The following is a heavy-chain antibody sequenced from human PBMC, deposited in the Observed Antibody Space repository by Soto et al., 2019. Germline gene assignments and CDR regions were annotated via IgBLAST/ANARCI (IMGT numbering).Heavy chain of an antibody. CDR2: TYYRSKWYN. V-gene: IGHV6-1*01. Sequence: KQSQTLSLTCAISGDSVSSNSAAWNWIRQSPSRGLEWLGRTYYRSKWYNDYAVSVKSRITINPDTSKNQFSLQLNSVTPKDTAVYYCARAINYYDSSGTILPMTNWFDPWGQGTLVTVSS. J-gene: IGHJ5*02. D-gene: IGHD3-22*01. CDR3: ARAINYYDSSGTILPMTNWFDP. CDR1: GDSVSSNSAA.